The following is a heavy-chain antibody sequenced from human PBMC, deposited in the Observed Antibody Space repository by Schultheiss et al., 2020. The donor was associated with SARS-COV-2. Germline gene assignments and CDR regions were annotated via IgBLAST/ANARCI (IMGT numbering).Heavy chain of an antibody. CDR1: GGSISSYY. CDR2: VYYSGST. J-gene: IGHJ5*02. Sequence: GSLRLSCTVSGGSISSYYWSWIRQPPGKGLEWIGYVYYSGSTNYNPPLKSRVTISVDTSKNQFSLKLSSVTAADTAVYYCARVPDTSYDFWSGYYGSWFDPWGQGTLVTVSS. CDR3: ARVPDTSYDFWSGYYGSWFDP. D-gene: IGHD3-3*01. V-gene: IGHV4-59*01.